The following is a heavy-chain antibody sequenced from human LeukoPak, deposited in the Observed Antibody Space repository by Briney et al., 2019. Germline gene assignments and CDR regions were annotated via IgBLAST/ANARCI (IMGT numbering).Heavy chain of an antibody. D-gene: IGHD3-9*01. CDR3: VKIEGDWSNFDS. CDR1: GFTFSRHG. CDR2: ITYDGGNK. J-gene: IGHJ4*02. V-gene: IGHV3-30*02. Sequence: GGSLTLSCAASGFTFSRHGMHWVRQAPGKGLDWVAFITYDGGNKYYADSMKGRLTISRDNSKNTLYLQMNSLTAEDTAVYYCVKIEGDWSNFDSWGQGTLLTVSS.